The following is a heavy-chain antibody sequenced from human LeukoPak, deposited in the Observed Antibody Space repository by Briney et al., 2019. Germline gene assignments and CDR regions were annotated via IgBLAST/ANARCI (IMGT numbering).Heavy chain of an antibody. CDR1: GYTFTGYY. V-gene: IGHV1-69*05. D-gene: IGHD3-9*01. CDR2: IIPIFGTA. J-gene: IGHJ5*02. CDR3: ARDWGAIYYDILTGEEIWFDP. Sequence: ASVKVSCKASGYTFTGYYMHWVRQAPGQELEWMGRIIPIFGTANYAQKFQGRVTITTDESTSTAYMELSSLRSEDTAVYYCARDWGAIYYDILTGEEIWFDPWGQGTLVTVSS.